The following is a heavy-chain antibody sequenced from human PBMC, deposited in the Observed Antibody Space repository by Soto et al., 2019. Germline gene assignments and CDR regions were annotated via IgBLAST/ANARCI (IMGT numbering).Heavy chain of an antibody. J-gene: IGHJ5*02. D-gene: IGHD3-22*01. CDR1: GFTFSSYS. Sequence: EVQLVESGGGLVQPGGSLRLSCAASGFTFSSYSMNWVRQAPGKGLEWVSYISSSSSTIYYADSVKGRFNISRDNAKNSLYLQVNSLRAEDTAVYYCAREGDSSGWYNWFDPWGQGTLVTVSS. CDR2: ISSSSSTI. CDR3: AREGDSSGWYNWFDP. V-gene: IGHV3-48*01.